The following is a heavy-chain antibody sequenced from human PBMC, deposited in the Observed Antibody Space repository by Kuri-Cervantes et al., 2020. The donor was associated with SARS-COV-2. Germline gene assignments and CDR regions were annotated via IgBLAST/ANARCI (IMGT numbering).Heavy chain of an antibody. CDR3: IVVVPAAFDY. CDR1: GFTFSSYS. V-gene: IGHV3-48*01. Sequence: GESLKISCAASGFTFSSYSMNWVRQAPGKGLEWVSYISSSSSTIYYADSVKGRFTISRGNAKNSLYLQMNSLRAEDTAVYYCIVVVPAAFDYWGQGTLVTVSS. J-gene: IGHJ4*02. D-gene: IGHD2-2*01. CDR2: ISSSSSTI.